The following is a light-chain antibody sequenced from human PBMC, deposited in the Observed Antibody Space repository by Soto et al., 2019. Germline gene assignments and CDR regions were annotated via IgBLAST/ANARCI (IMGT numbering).Light chain of an antibody. CDR1: QGISRF. V-gene: IGKV1-9*01. Sequence: IPLTQSPSSLSASVGERVTITCRASQGISRFLAWYQQKPGKAPNLLIYGASTLQSGVPSRFSGSGAGTDFTLTIASLQPEDFATYYCQQLNSYPRTFGQGTKVEVK. CDR3: QQLNSYPRT. J-gene: IGKJ1*01. CDR2: GAS.